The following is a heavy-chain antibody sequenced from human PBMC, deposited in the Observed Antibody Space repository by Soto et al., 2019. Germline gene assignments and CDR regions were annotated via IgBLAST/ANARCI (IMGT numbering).Heavy chain of an antibody. J-gene: IGHJ6*02. D-gene: IGHD3-10*01. Sequence: QVQLQQWGAGLLRPSETLSLTCAVYGGSFSDYYWTWIRQPPGKGLEWIGEINHGGSTNYNPSLKSRVTILLDTSKNQFSLRLSSVTAADTAVHYCARGITMVRGVSMYGMDVWGQGTTVTVSS. CDR1: GGSFSDYY. CDR2: INHGGST. V-gene: IGHV4-34*01. CDR3: ARGITMVRGVSMYGMDV.